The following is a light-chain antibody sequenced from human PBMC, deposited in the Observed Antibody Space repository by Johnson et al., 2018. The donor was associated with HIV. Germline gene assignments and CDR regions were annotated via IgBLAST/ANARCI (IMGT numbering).Light chain of an antibody. CDR1: SSNIGNNY. CDR2: ESN. J-gene: IGLJ1*01. V-gene: IGLV1-51*02. Sequence: QSVLTQPPSVSAAPGQKVTISCSGSSSNIGNNYVSWYQQLPGTAPKLLIYESNKRPSGIPDRFSGSKSGTSATLGITGLQTGDEADYYCGTWDSSLSAYVFGTGIKVTVL. CDR3: GTWDSSLSAYV.